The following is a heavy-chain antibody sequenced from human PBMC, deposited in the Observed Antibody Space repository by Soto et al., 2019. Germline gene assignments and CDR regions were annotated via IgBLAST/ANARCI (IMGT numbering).Heavy chain of an antibody. CDR3: ATAEVDY. J-gene: IGHJ4*02. V-gene: IGHV3-74*01. CDR1: GFNFGNNW. Sequence: EVQLVESGGGLVQPGGSLRLSCAASGFNFGNNWMHWVRQAPGKGLEWVSRMNSDGRTTNYADSVKGRFTVSRDNAKNTLYLQMNSLRAEDTAVYYCATAEVDYWGPGTLVTGSS. CDR2: MNSDGRTT.